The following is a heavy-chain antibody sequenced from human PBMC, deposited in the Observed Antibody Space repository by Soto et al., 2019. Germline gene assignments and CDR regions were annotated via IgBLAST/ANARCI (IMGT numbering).Heavy chain of an antibody. J-gene: IGHJ4*02. V-gene: IGHV3-74*03. CDR1: GFTFSMYW. CDR2: INGDGTDT. CDR3: AREVGRGSGSYSLDY. D-gene: IGHD3-16*01. Sequence: VSLRLSCAASGFTFSMYWMHWVRQAPGKGLLWVSRINGDGTDTTYADSVKGRFTISRDNAKNTVYLQMNGLRAEDTAVYYCAREVGRGSGSYSLDYWGQETLVTVSS.